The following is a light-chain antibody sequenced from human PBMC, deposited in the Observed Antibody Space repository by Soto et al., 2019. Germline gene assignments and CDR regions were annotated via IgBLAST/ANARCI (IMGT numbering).Light chain of an antibody. J-gene: IGKJ2*01. V-gene: IGKV1-8*01. Sequence: AIRMTQSPSSLSASIGDRVAITCRASHVVSNYLAWYQQKPGKAPKALIYAASFLQSGVPSRFSGSGSGTDFSLTISFLQSEDFATYYCQHYYSYLYTFGQGTTLQMK. CDR3: QHYYSYLYT. CDR1: HVVSNY. CDR2: AAS.